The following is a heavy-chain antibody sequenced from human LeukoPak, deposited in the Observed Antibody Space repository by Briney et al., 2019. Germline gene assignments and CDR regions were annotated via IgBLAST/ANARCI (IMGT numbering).Heavy chain of an antibody. CDR3: AKIISYSSSWYGHYFDY. V-gene: IGHV3-7*03. J-gene: IGHJ4*02. Sequence: PGGSLRLSCAASGFIFSNYWMTWVRQAPGKGLEWVANIKEDGTEKKYVDSVKGRFTVSRDNSKNTLYLQMNSLRAEDTAVYYCAKIISYSSSWYGHYFDYWGQGTLVTVSS. CDR2: IKEDGTEK. CDR1: GFIFSNYW. D-gene: IGHD6-13*01.